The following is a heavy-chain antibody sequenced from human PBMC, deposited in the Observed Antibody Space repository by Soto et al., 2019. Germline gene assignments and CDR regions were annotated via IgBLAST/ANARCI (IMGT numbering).Heavy chain of an antibody. V-gene: IGHV4-30-4*01. CDR3: ARAPPRRDDY. CDR2: IYYSGST. Sequence: TLSLTCTVSGGSISSGDYSWSWIRQPPGKGLEWIGYIYYSGSTYYNPSLKSRVTISLDTSKNQFSLKLSSVTAADTAVYYCARAPPRRDDYWGQGTLVTVSS. J-gene: IGHJ4*02. D-gene: IGHD2-21*02. CDR1: GGSISSGDYS.